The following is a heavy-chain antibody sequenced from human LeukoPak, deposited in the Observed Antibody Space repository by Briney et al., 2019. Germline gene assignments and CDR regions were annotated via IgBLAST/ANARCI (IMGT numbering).Heavy chain of an antibody. CDR3: AREYSSSSGSVSDY. CDR2: ITRSSSTI. V-gene: IGHV3-48*02. Sequence: GGSLRLSCAASGFTFSSYNMNWVRQAPGKGLAWVSYITRSSSTIYYADSVKGRFTISRDNAKNSLYLQMNSLRDEDTAVYYCAREYSSSSGSVSDYWGQGTLVTVSS. D-gene: IGHD6-6*01. J-gene: IGHJ4*02. CDR1: GFTFSSYN.